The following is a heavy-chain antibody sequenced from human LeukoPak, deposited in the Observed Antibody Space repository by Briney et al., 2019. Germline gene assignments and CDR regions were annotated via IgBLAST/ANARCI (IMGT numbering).Heavy chain of an antibody. J-gene: IGHJ1*01. Sequence: SVQFSCKASGGTFSSYAISWVRQAPGQGLEWMGGIIPIFGTANYAQKFQGRVTITTDESTSTAYMELSSLRSEDTAVYYCARDGVGGRDGYNDEYFQRWGQGTLVTVSS. D-gene: IGHD5-24*01. CDR2: IIPIFGTA. CDR3: ARDGVGGRDGYNDEYFQR. CDR1: GGTFSSYA. V-gene: IGHV1-69*05.